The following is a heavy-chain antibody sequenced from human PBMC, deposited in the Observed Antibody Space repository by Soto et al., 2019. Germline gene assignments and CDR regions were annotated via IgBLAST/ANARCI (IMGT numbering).Heavy chain of an antibody. CDR1: GYTFTRDG. V-gene: IGHV1-18*01. J-gene: IGHJ4*02. CDR3: ARDLTTAVAGTGVVHFDY. Sequence: GASVQGSCKASGYTFTRDGISWVRQAPGQGLEWMGWISAYNGNTNYAQKLQGRVTMTTDTSTSTAYMELSSLRSEDTAVYYCARDLTTAVAGTGVVHFDYWGQGTLVTVSS. D-gene: IGHD6-19*01. CDR2: ISAYNGNT.